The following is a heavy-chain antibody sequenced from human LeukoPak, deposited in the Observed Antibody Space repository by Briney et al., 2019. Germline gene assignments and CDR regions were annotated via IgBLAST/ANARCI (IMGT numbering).Heavy chain of an antibody. J-gene: IGHJ4*02. CDR3: ARVRPGIAATGTWAAPV. CDR1: GYSISSGYW. CDR2: DHHSGST. Sequence: SETLSLTCTVSGYSISSGYWWGWIRQSPGMGLEWIGSDHHSGSTYYNPSFKSRVTISVDTSKNQFSLKLSSVTAADTAVYYCARVRPGIAATGTWAAPVWGQGTLVTVSS. V-gene: IGHV4-38-2*02. D-gene: IGHD6-13*01.